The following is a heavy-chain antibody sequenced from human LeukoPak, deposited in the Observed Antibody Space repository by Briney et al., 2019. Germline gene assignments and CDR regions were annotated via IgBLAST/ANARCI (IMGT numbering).Heavy chain of an antibody. J-gene: IGHJ6*03. CDR3: ARLDYYYYYMDV. Sequence: PSETLSLTCAVYGGSFSGYYWSWIRQPPGKGLEWIGEINHSGSTNYNPSLKSRVTISVDTSKNQFSLKVSSVTAADTAVYYCARLDYYYYYMDVWGKGTTVTVSS. CDR1: GGSFSGYY. CDR2: INHSGST. V-gene: IGHV4-34*01.